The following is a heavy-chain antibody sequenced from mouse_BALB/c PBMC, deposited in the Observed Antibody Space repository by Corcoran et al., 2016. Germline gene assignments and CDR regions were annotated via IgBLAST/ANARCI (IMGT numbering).Heavy chain of an antibody. CDR1: GYSFTGYF. V-gene: IGHV1-20*02. D-gene: IGHD1-2*01. J-gene: IGHJ2*01. CDR3: AIYYGYY. CDR2: INPYNGDT. Sequence: EVQLQQSGPELVKPGASVKISCKASGYSFTGYFMNWVMQSHGTSLEWIGRINPYNGDTFYNQKFKGKATLTVDKSSSTAHMELRSLASEDSAVYYCAIYYGYYWGQGTTLTVSS.